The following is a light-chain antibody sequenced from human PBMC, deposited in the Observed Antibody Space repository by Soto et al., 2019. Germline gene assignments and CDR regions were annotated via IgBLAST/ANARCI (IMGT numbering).Light chain of an antibody. CDR3: QQYNSYSSTWT. Sequence: DIQMTQSPSTLSASVGDRVTITCRASQSISSWLAWYQQKPGKAPKLLIYKASSLESGVPSRFSGSGSGTEFTLTISSLQHDDFATYYCQQYNSYSSTWTFGQGTKVEIK. J-gene: IGKJ1*01. CDR2: KAS. CDR1: QSISSW. V-gene: IGKV1-5*03.